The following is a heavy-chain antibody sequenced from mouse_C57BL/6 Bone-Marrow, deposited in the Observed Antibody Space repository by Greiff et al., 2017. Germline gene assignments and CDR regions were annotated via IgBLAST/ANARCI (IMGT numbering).Heavy chain of an antibody. CDR3: TGGAVVVPRWYFDV. J-gene: IGHJ1*03. Sequence: DVMLVESGGGLVQPGGSMKLSCVASGFTFSNYWMNWVRQSPEKGLEWVAQIRLKSDNYATHYAESVKGRFTISRDDSKSSVYLQMNNLRAEDTGIYYCTGGAVVVPRWYFDVWGTGTTVTVSS. D-gene: IGHD1-1*01. CDR2: IRLKSDNYAT. V-gene: IGHV6-3*01. CDR1: GFTFSNYW.